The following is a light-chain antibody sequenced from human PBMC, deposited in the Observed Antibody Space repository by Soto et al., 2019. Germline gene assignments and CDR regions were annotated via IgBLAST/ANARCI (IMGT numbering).Light chain of an antibody. CDR2: GAS. CDR3: QQYNNWWT. Sequence: EIVMTQSPATLSVSPGESATPSCRASQSVSNNLAWYQKKRGQAPRLLIYGASTRATGSPARFSGSGSGTEFTLTISSLQSEDFAVYYCQQYNNWWTFGQGTRVEIK. CDR1: QSVSNN. J-gene: IGKJ1*01. V-gene: IGKV3-15*01.